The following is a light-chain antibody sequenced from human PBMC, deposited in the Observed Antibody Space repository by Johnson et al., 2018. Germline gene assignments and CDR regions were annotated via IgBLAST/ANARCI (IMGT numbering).Light chain of an antibody. CDR2: ENN. CDR1: SSNIVNNY. Sequence: QSVLTQPPSVSAAPGQKVTISCSGSSSNIVNNYVSWYQQLPGTAPKLLIYENNKRPSGIPDRFSGSKSGTSATLGITGLKTGDEADYYCGTWDSSLIAGNVFGTGTKVTVL. J-gene: IGLJ1*01. V-gene: IGLV1-51*02. CDR3: GTWDSSLIAGNV.